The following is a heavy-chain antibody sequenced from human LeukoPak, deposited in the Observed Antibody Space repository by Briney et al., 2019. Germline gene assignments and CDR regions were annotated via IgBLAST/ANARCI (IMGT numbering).Heavy chain of an antibody. V-gene: IGHV3-23*01. CDR3: AKAFREYSGSAYGAFDI. Sequence: TGGSLRLSCAASGFTFSSYAMSWVRQAPGKGLEWVSGITDNTYYADSVKGGVTISRDNSKNTMNLQMDRVRAEDTAVYYRAKAFREYSGSAYGAFDIWGQGTMVTVSS. D-gene: IGHD6-13*01. J-gene: IGHJ3*02. CDR2: ITDNT. CDR1: GFTFSSYA.